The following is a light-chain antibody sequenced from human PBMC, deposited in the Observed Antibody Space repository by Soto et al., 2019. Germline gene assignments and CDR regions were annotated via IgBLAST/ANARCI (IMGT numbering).Light chain of an antibody. CDR1: SSDIGRYDF. CDR2: EVS. J-gene: IGLJ1*01. V-gene: IGLV2-14*01. CDR3: TSYTRSASPYI. Sequence: QSVLTQPASVSGSPGQSITISCTGTSSDIGRYDFVSWYQQHPGQAPKLILYEVSYRPSGVSNRFSGSKSGNTASLTISGLQAEDDADYYCTSYTRSASPYIYGSGTKVTVL.